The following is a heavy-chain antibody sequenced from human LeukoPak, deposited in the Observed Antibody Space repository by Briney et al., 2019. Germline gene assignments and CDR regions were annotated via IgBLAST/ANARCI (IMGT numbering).Heavy chain of an antibody. CDR3: ARDFRDVWGSYRFDY. CDR2: ISSSGSTI. Sequence: GGSLRLSCAASGFTFSSYEMNWVRQGPGKGLEWVSYISSSGSTIYYADSVKGRFTISRDDATNSLYLQMNSLRAEDTAVYYCARDFRDVWGSYRFDYWGQGTLVTVSS. D-gene: IGHD3-16*02. CDR1: GFTFSSYE. J-gene: IGHJ4*02. V-gene: IGHV3-48*03.